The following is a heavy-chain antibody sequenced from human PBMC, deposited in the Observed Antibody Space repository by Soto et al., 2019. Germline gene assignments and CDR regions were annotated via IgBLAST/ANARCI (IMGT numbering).Heavy chain of an antibody. D-gene: IGHD2-15*01. J-gene: IGHJ6*03. CDR1: EFTFSNYA. CDR3: TRDDVYCDGGGCYGVPMDV. V-gene: IGHV3-23*01. CDR2: LIHSGGTT. Sequence: PGGSLRVSCAAAEFTFSNYAMSWVRQAPGKGLEGVSSLIHSGGTTYYAGSVEGRFTISRDNSENMLFLQMNSLRVEDTAMYYCTRDDVYCDGGGCYGVPMDVWGKGTTVTVSS.